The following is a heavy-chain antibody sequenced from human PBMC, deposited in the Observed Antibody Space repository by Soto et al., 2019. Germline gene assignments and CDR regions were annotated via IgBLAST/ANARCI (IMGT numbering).Heavy chain of an antibody. Sequence: SEALSLTCAVSVYSVSVYFYWGWIRQPPGKGLEWIGIVSHSGGAYYTPSLKSRVTILLDTSKNQFSLNLRSDDTAIYYCARVVVLAPSALPTVDPWGQGTLVTVSS. CDR1: VYSVSVYFY. J-gene: IGHJ5*02. CDR3: ARVVVLAPSALPTVDP. V-gene: IGHV4-38-2*01. D-gene: IGHD3-22*01. CDR2: VSHSGGA.